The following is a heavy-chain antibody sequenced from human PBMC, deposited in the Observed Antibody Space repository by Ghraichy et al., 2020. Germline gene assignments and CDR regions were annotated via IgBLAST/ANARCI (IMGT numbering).Heavy chain of an antibody. CDR2: INSSGNV. CDR3: ARGSASKSLRSYGMDV. J-gene: IGHJ6*02. CDR1: GGSMSSASYS. Sequence: SETLTLTCTVSGGSMSSASYSWIRQHPVRGLEWIGFINSSGNVYYNPSLRSRLSIFLDTSENQFSLRLNSMSAADTAVYYCARGSASKSLRSYGMDVWGQGTTVTVSS. V-gene: IGHV4-31*03.